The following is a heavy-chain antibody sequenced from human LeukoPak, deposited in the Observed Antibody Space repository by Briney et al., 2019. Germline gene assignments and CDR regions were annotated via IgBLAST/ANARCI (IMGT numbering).Heavy chain of an antibody. D-gene: IGHD3-9*01. CDR1: GVSFNNYY. CDR3: SRGSDESKTGDS. V-gene: IGHV4-34*04. J-gene: IGHJ4*02. CDR2: MHPYVFT. Sequence: PSETLSLTCAVYGVSFNNYYWSWIRQPPGKGLEWIGEMHPYVFTTVTPSRTSRASISIDTSKNQFSLTLTSVTAADTAIYYCSRGSDESKTGDSWGQGSLVTVSS.